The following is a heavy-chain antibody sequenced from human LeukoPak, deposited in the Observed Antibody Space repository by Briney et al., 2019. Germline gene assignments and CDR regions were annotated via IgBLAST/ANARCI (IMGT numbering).Heavy chain of an antibody. Sequence: GGSLRLSCAASGFTFSSYAMSWVRQAPGKGLEWVSAISGSGGSTYYADSAKGRFTISRDNSKNTLYLQMNSLRAEDTAVYYCAKRRYGSPSDIVVVPAAISPSYYYYYYMDVWGKGTTVTVSS. V-gene: IGHV3-23*01. CDR2: ISGSGGST. D-gene: IGHD2-2*01. J-gene: IGHJ6*03. CDR3: AKRRYGSPSDIVVVPAAISPSYYYYYYMDV. CDR1: GFTFSSYA.